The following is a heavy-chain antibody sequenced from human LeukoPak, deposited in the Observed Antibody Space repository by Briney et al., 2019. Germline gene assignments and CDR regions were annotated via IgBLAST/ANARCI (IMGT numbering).Heavy chain of an antibody. Sequence: ASVKVSCKASGYTFTSYGISWVRQAPGQRLEWMGWVSPKSGASHYAQKFQGRVTMTWDPSITTAYMELSRLRSDDTAIYYCVRDREVVGSTSDFDHWGQGSLVTVSS. D-gene: IGHD1-26*01. CDR3: VRDREVVGSTSDFDH. V-gene: IGHV1-2*02. CDR1: GYTFTSYG. CDR2: VSPKSGAS. J-gene: IGHJ4*02.